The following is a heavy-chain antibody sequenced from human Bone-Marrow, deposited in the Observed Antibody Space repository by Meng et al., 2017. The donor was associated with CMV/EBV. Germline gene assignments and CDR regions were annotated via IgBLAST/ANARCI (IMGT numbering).Heavy chain of an antibody. V-gene: IGHV3-30*02. D-gene: IGHD3-3*01. Sequence: GGSLRLSCAASGFTFSSYGMHWVRQAPGKGLEWVAFIRYDGSNKYYADSVKGRFTISRDNSKNTLYLQMNSLRAEDTAVYYCARDYQYDFWSGYPVEGIDYWGQGTLVTVSS. CDR1: GFTFSSYG. J-gene: IGHJ4*02. CDR2: IRYDGSNK. CDR3: ARDYQYDFWSGYPVEGIDY.